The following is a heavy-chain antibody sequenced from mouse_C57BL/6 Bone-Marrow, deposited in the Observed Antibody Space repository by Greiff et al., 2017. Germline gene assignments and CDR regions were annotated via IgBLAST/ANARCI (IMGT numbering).Heavy chain of an antibody. CDR1: GFTFTDYY. CDR2: IRNKANGYTT. D-gene: IGHD1-1*01. CDR3: ARYISRIGFDY. V-gene: IGHV7-3*01. J-gene: IGHJ2*01. Sequence: EVKVVESGGGLVQPGGSLSLSCAASGFTFTDYYMSWVRQPPGKALEWLGFIRNKANGYTTEYSASVKGRFTISRDNSQSILYLQMNALRAEDSATYYCARYISRIGFDYWGQGTTLTVSS.